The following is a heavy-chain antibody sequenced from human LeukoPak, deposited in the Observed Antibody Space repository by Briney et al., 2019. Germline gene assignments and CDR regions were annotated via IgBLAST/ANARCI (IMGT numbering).Heavy chain of an antibody. V-gene: IGHV3-11*01. Sequence: LSLTCAVSGGSFSSSSYYWGCIRQAQGKGLEWVSYISSSGSTIYDADSVKGRFTISRDNAKNSLYLQMNSLRAEDTAVYYCARDWARGILTGYYRRAPIDYWGQGTLVTVPS. CDR3: ARDWARGILTGYYRRAPIDY. CDR2: ISSSGSTI. D-gene: IGHD3-9*01. J-gene: IGHJ4*02. CDR1: GGSFSSSSYY.